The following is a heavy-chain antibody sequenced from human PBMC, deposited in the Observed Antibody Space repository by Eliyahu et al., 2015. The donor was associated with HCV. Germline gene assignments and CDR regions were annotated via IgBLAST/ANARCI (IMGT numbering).Heavy chain of an antibody. Sequence: QVQLQESGPGLVKPSETLSLTCTVSGGSMSSYYWSWIRQPAGKGLEHIGRLYPSGSSKYNPSLNSRVTMSVDTSKNQFSLRLRSLTAADTAVYYCAGITVRGGFDYFRYWGQGLLVTVSS. V-gene: IGHV4-4*07. D-gene: IGHD3-10*01. CDR2: LYPSGSS. CDR1: GGSMSSYY. J-gene: IGHJ4*02. CDR3: AGITVRGGFDYFRY.